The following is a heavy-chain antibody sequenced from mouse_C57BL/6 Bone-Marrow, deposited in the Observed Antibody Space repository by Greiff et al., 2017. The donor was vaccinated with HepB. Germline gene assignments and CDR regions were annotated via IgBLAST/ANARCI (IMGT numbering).Heavy chain of an antibody. CDR2: IDPNSGGT. CDR1: GYTFTSYW. V-gene: IGHV1-72*01. CDR3: ASGYYYGSSHPFAY. J-gene: IGHJ3*01. D-gene: IGHD1-1*01. Sequence: QVQLKQPGAELVKPGASVKLSCKASGYTFTSYWMHWVKQRPGRGLEWIGRIDPNSGGTKYNEKFKSKATLTVDKPSSTAYMQLSSLTSEDSAVYYCASGYYYGSSHPFAYWGQGTLVTVSA.